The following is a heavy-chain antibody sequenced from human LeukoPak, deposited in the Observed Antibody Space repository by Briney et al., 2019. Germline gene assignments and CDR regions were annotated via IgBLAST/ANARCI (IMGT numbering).Heavy chain of an antibody. V-gene: IGHV3-23*01. CDR3: AKRSRRLTIVRGVPREDV. CDR1: GFNFANHA. CDR2: ISGGGDIT. J-gene: IGHJ6*02. D-gene: IGHD3-10*01. Sequence: GGSLRLSCAASGFNFANHAMSWVRQTPGKGLEWVSAISGGGDITYYADSVKGRFTFSRDNSKNTLYLQMNSLRAEDTAVYYCAKRSRRLTIVRGVPREDVWGQGTTVTVSS.